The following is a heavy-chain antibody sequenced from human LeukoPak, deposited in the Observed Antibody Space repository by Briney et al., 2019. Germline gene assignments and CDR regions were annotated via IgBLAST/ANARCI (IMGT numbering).Heavy chain of an antibody. CDR2: IKSKTDGGTT. J-gene: IGHJ6*03. CDR3: PVLPAYDSSGYRLGLYYYMDV. D-gene: IGHD3-22*01. CDR1: GFTFSNAW. Sequence: GGSLRLSCAASGFTFSNAWMSWVRQAPGKGLEWVGRIKSKTDGGTTDYAAPVKGRFTISRADSKNTLYLQMNSLKTEDTAVYYCPVLPAYDSSGYRLGLYYYMDVWGKGTTVTVSS. V-gene: IGHV3-15*01.